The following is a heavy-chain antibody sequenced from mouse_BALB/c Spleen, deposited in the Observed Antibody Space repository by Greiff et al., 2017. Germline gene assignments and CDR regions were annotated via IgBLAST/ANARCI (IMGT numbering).Heavy chain of an antibody. D-gene: IGHD1-1*01. Sequence: VKLMESGPGLVAPSQSLSITCTVSGFSLTGYGVNWVRQPPGKGLEWLGMIWGDGSTDYNSALKSRLSISKDNSKSQVFLKMNSLQTDDTARYYCARGTYYYGSSYFDVWGAATTVTVSS. V-gene: IGHV2-6-7*01. CDR1: GFSLTGYG. J-gene: IGHJ1*01. CDR2: IWGDGST. CDR3: ARGTYYYGSSYFDV.